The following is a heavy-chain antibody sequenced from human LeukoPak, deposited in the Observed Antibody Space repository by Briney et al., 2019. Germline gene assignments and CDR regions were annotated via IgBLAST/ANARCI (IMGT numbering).Heavy chain of an antibody. CDR2: ISTDGYTT. Sequence: GGSLRLSCAASGLAFSAYKMHWVRQAPRKGLVWVSRISTDGYTTDYADFVQGRFTASRDNTKSTWSLEMNSLRAEDTAVYYCARGRYYGMDVWGQGTTVTVSS. J-gene: IGHJ6*02. CDR3: ARGRYYGMDV. V-gene: IGHV3-74*01. CDR1: GLAFSAYK.